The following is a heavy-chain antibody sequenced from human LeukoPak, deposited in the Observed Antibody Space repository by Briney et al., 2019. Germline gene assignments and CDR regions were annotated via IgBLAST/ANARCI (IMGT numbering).Heavy chain of an antibody. J-gene: IGHJ3*02. CDR2: IYYSGST. D-gene: IGHD4-11*01. CDR1: GGSISSYY. CDR3: ARVRLSTGGFQLLRAALENAFDI. Sequence: SETLSLTCTVSGGSISSYYWSWIRQPPGKGLEWMGYIYYSGSTNYNPSLKSRVTISVATSKNQFSLKLSSVTAADTAVYYCARVRLSTGGFQLLRAALENAFDIWGQGTMVTVSS. V-gene: IGHV4-59*01.